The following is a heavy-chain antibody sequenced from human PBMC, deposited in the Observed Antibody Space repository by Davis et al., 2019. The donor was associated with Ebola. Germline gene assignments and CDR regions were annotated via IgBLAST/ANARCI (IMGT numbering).Heavy chain of an antibody. CDR3: ARVLPSDGMDV. CDR2: IYYSGST. V-gene: IGHV4-61*01. CDR1: GGSVSSDTYY. D-gene: IGHD6-6*01. Sequence: GSLRLSCTVSGGSVSSDTYYWSWIRQPPGKGLEWIGYIYYSGSTNYNPSLKSRVTISVDTSKNQFSLKLSSVTAADTAVYYCARVLPSDGMDVWGQGTTVTVSS. J-gene: IGHJ6*02.